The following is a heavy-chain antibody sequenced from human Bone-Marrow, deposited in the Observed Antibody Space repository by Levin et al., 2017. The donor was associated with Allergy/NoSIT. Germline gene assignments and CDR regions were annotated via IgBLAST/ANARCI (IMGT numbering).Heavy chain of an antibody. CDR1: GGSISSNY. J-gene: IGHJ6*02. CDR3: ARDRVILGDTNYYYGVDV. V-gene: IGHV4-59*01. Sequence: SQTLSLTCTVSGGSISSNYWSWIRQAPGRGLEWIGCMFYTGDTKYNPSLRGRVTISLDTSTNQFSLQLRSVTAADTAVYYCARDRVILGDTNYYYGVDVWGQGTTVTVSS. D-gene: IGHD1-26*01. CDR2: MFYTGDT.